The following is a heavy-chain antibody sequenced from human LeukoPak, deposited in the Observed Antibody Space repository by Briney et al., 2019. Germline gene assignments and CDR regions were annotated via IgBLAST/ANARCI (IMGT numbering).Heavy chain of an antibody. D-gene: IGHD3-10*02. CDR1: GFTFSSYG. J-gene: IGHJ4*02. Sequence: GGSLRLSCAASGFTFSSYGMHWVRQAPGKGLEWVAVISYDGSNKYYADSVKGRFTISRDNSKNTLYLQMNNLRAEDTAVYYCTTLYSGPMDYWGQGTLVTVSS. CDR2: ISYDGSNK. V-gene: IGHV3-30*03. CDR3: TTLYSGPMDY.